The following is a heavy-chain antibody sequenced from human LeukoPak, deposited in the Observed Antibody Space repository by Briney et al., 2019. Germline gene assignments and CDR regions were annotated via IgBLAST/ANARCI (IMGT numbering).Heavy chain of an antibody. CDR3: ARDNVVPAARGLQN. Sequence: SQTLSLTCTVSGGSISSGGYYWSWIRQHPGKGLEWIGYIYYSGSTYYNPSLKSRVTISVDTSKNQFSLKLSSVTAADTAVYYCARDNVVPAARGLQNWDQGTLVTVSS. CDR2: IYYSGST. V-gene: IGHV4-31*03. J-gene: IGHJ4*02. CDR1: GGSISSGGYY. D-gene: IGHD2-2*01.